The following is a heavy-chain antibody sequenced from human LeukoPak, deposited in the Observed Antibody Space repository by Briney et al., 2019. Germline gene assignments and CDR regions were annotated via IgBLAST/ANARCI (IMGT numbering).Heavy chain of an antibody. Sequence: PGVSLRLSCAASGLIFSTYGMYWVRQAPGKGLEWVAFIRHDGSIKNYADSVKGRSTISRDNSKNTLYLQMNSLRAEDTAVYYCAKDSLADIDYWGQGTLVTVSS. CDR3: AKDSLADIDY. J-gene: IGHJ4*02. CDR1: GLIFSTYG. V-gene: IGHV3-30*02. D-gene: IGHD3-16*01. CDR2: IRHDGSIK.